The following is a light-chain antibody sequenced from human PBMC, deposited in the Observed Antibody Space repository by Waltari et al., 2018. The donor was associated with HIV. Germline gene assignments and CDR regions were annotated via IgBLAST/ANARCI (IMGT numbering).Light chain of an antibody. CDR2: WAS. CDR1: QTILYSSNNKNY. Sequence: DIVMTQSPDSLVVSLGARATITCKSSQTILYSSNNKNYLAWYQQKPGQPPKLLIYWASTRESGVPDRFSGSGSGSDFTLTISSLQAEDVAVYYCQQYYDTPQTFGQGTKVEIK. CDR3: QQYYDTPQT. J-gene: IGKJ1*01. V-gene: IGKV4-1*01.